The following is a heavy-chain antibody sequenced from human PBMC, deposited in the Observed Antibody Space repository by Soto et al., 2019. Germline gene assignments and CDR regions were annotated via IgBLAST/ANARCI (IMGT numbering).Heavy chain of an antibody. CDR2: IKGGGSEK. Sequence: PGGSLRLSCVASGFTFSNFWMSWVRQAPGKGLEWVANIKGGGSEKRYVDSVKGRLTISRDNAKNSVYLQMNSLRVEDTALYYCGRDEVRNGVGVWGQGTTVTVSS. J-gene: IGHJ6*02. V-gene: IGHV3-7*01. CDR3: GRDEVRNGVGV. CDR1: GFTFSNFW.